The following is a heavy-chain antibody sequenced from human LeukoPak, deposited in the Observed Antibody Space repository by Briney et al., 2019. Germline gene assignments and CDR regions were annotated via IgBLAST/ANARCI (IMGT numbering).Heavy chain of an antibody. CDR2: IYHSGST. D-gene: IGHD6-13*01. CDR3: ARDLGMADFDY. V-gene: IGHV4-38-2*02. Sequence: PSETLSLTCTVSGYSISSGYYWGWIRQPPGKGLEWIGSIYHSGSTYYNPSLKSRVTISVDTSNNQFSLTLTSLSAADTAVYFCARDLGMADFDYWGQGTLVTVSS. J-gene: IGHJ4*02. CDR1: GYSISSGYY.